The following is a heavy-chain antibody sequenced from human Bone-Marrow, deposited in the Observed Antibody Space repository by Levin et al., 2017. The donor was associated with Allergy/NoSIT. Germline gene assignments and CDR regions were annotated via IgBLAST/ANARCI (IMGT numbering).Heavy chain of an antibody. CDR2: ISSNGYSI. CDR1: GFSFSSYE. V-gene: IGHV3-48*03. D-gene: IGHD3-22*01. CDR3: ARGYYYDSADSGGSPAFDI. Sequence: GESLKISCVGSGFSFSSYEMNWVRQAPGKGLEWVSHISSNGYSIFYADSVKGRFTISRENAKNSLYLQLHSLRAEDTAVYYCARGYYYDSADSGGSPAFDIWGQGTTVTVSS. J-gene: IGHJ3*02.